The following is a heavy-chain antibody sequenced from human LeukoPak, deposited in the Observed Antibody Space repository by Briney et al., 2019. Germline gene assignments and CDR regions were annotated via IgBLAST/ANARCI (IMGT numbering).Heavy chain of an antibody. Sequence: TLSLTCTVSGGSISSGGYYWSWIRQHPGKGLEWIGYIYYSGSTYYNPSFKSRVTISVDTSKNQFSLKLSSVTAADTAVYYCARCVHYDGSGYALYYFDYWGQGTLVTVSS. CDR3: ARCVHYDGSGYALYYFDY. D-gene: IGHD3-22*01. V-gene: IGHV4-31*03. CDR1: GGSISSGGYY. J-gene: IGHJ4*02. CDR2: IYYSGST.